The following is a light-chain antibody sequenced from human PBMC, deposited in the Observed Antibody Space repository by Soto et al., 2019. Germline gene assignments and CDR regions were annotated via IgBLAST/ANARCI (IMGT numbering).Light chain of an antibody. J-gene: IGKJ4*01. CDR1: QSVGSY. CDR2: DAF. Sequence: EIVLTQSPATLSLSPGERATLSCRASQSVGSYFAWYQQKPGQAPRLLIYDAFSRATGIPARFSGSGSGTDFTLTSSSLEPEDFAVYFCQHRSSWPLTFGGGTMVEIK. CDR3: QHRSSWPLT. V-gene: IGKV3-11*01.